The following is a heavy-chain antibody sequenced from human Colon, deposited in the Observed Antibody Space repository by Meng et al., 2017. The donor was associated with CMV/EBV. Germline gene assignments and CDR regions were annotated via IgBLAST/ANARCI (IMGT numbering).Heavy chain of an antibody. CDR2: ISAYNGDT. Sequence: QVQLVQSGDEVKKPGASVKVSCKTSGYTFSNYGITWVRQAPGQGLEWIGWISAYNGDTNYEQKFQGRVTMTTDRSTSTAYMELRSLRSDDTAVYYCARGMGGLGYYFDSWGQGTLVTVSS. CDR3: ARGMGGLGYYFDS. J-gene: IGHJ4*02. CDR1: GYTFSNYG. D-gene: IGHD3-16*01. V-gene: IGHV1-18*01.